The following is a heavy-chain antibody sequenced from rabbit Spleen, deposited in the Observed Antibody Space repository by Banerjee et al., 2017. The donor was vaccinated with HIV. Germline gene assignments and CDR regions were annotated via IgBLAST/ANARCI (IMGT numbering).Heavy chain of an antibody. CDR3: ARDTSSSFSSYGMAL. CDR1: GFSFINGYV. Sequence: QEQLEESGGDLVKPEGSLTLTCTASGFSFINGYVMCWVRQAPGKGLEWIGCINSFTGSVVYATWAKGRFTVSKASWTTVTLQMTSLTAADTAIYFCARDTSSSFSSYGMALWGPGTLVTVS. D-gene: IGHD1-1*01. J-gene: IGHJ6*01. CDR2: INSFTGSV. V-gene: IGHV1S45*01.